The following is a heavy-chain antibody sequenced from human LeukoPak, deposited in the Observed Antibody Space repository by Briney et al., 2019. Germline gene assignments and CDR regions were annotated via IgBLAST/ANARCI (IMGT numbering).Heavy chain of an antibody. CDR2: IYYSGST. V-gene: IGHV4-39*01. Sequence: SETLSLTCFVSGVSISSFYWGWIRQPPGKGLEWIGNIYYSGSTFYNPSLKSRVTISVEMSKNQFSLKLSSVTAADTAVYYCARRRAVAGTHWYFDVWGRGTLVTVSS. J-gene: IGHJ2*01. D-gene: IGHD6-19*01. CDR1: GVSISSFY. CDR3: ARRRAVAGTHWYFDV.